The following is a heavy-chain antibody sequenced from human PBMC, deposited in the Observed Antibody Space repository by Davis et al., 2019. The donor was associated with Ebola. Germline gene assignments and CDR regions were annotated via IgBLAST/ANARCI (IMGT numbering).Heavy chain of an antibody. Sequence: AASVKVSCKASGGTFSSYAMHWVRQAPGQGLEWMGIINPSGGSTSYAQKFQGRVTMTRDTSTSTVYMELSSLRSEDTAVYYCAREAGSGWYSWFDPWGQGTLVTVSS. J-gene: IGHJ5*02. CDR1: GGTFSSYA. CDR2: INPSGGST. D-gene: IGHD6-19*01. V-gene: IGHV1-46*01. CDR3: AREAGSGWYSWFDP.